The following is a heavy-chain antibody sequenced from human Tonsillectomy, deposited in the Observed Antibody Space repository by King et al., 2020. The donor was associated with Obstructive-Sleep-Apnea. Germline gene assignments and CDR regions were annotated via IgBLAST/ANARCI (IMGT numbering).Heavy chain of an antibody. V-gene: IGHV1-46*01. Sequence: QLVQSGAEVKKPGASVKVSCKASGYTFTSYYMHWVRQAPGQGFEWMGIINPSGGSTSYAQKFQGRVTMTRDTSTSTVYMELSSLRSEDTAVYYCARSPEDTVTTFYYYYGMDVWGQGTTVTVSS. CDR2: INPSGGST. CDR3: ARSPEDTVTTFYYYYGMDV. CDR1: GYTFTSYY. D-gene: IGHD4-17*01. J-gene: IGHJ6*02.